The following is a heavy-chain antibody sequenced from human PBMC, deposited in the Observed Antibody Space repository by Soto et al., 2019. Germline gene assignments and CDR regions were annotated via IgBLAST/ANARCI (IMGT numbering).Heavy chain of an antibody. D-gene: IGHD4-4*01. CDR2: ISGSGQTT. Sequence: EVQLLESGGGSVQPEGSLMLSCAASGFTFSSYSLSWLRQAPGKGLEWVSGISGSGQTTHYKDSVKGRFTISRDNFRNTLYLQVNSLRAEDTAIYFCAKSRGDSWTTYFFDYWGQGALVTVSS. CDR1: GFTFSSYS. CDR3: AKSRGDSWTTYFFDY. J-gene: IGHJ4*02. V-gene: IGHV3-23*01.